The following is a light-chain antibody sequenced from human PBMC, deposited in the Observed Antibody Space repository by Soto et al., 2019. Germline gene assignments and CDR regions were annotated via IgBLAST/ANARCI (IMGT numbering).Light chain of an antibody. CDR1: QSVDNY. V-gene: IGKV3-20*01. CDR2: GAS. Sequence: EIVLTQSPATLSLSPGERATLSCRASQSVDNYLAWYQQKPGQAPRLLIYGASSRATGIPDRFSGSGSGTDFTLTISRLEPEDFAVYYCQQYGSSLTFGQGTRLEIK. J-gene: IGKJ5*01. CDR3: QQYGSSLT.